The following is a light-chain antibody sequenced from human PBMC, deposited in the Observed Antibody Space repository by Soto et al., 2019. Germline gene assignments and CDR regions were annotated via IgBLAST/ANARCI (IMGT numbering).Light chain of an antibody. CDR1: NRDIGGYNL. J-gene: IGLJ1*01. V-gene: IGLV2-23*03. CDR3: CSYAGFSTVV. Sequence: QSALPQPAGVSGFPGHSITISFTPTNRDIGGYNLVSWYQPHPGRAPKVMMYEGNKRPSRVSNRFSASKSGNTASLTISGLQAEDEADYYCCSYAGFSTVVFGSGTKVTVL. CDR2: EGN.